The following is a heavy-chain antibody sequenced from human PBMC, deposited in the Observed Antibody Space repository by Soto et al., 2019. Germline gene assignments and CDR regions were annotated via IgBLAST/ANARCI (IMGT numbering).Heavy chain of an antibody. V-gene: IGHV3-30*04. CDR3: ARSYDSSGYYKFDY. CDR1: EFTFGADA. Sequence: PGGSLRLSCAAAEFTFGADAMHWVRQAPGKGLEWLAVISYDGSNKHYADSVKGRFTISRDNSKNTLYLQMNSLRAEDTAVYYCARSYDSSGYYKFDYWGQGTLVTVSS. J-gene: IGHJ4*01. D-gene: IGHD3-22*01. CDR2: ISYDGSNK.